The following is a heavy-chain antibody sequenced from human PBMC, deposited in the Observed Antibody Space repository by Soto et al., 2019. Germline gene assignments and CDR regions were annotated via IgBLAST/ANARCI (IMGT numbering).Heavy chain of an antibody. CDR3: AKDYYYDSSGYDAFDI. D-gene: IGHD3-22*01. CDR2: ISGSGGST. CDR1: GFTFSSYA. Sequence: GGSLRLSCAASGFTFSSYAMSWVRQAPGKGLEWVSAISGSGGSTYYADSVKGRFTISRDNSKNTLYLQMNSLRAEDTAVYYCAKDYYYDSSGYDAFDIWGQGTMVTVSS. V-gene: IGHV3-23*01. J-gene: IGHJ3*02.